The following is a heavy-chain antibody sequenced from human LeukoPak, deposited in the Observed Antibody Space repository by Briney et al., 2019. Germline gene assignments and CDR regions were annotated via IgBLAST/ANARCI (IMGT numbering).Heavy chain of an antibody. CDR3: ARGVLRYFDWLLPFDY. CDR1: GYTLTELS. V-gene: IGHV1-24*01. J-gene: IGHJ4*02. D-gene: IGHD3-9*01. Sequence: ASVKVSCKVSGYTLTELSMHWVRQAAGKGLEWMGGFDPEDGETIYAQKCHGRVTMTSDTSTSTVYMELSSLRSEDTAVYYCARGVLRYFDWLLPFDYWGQGTLVTVSS. CDR2: FDPEDGET.